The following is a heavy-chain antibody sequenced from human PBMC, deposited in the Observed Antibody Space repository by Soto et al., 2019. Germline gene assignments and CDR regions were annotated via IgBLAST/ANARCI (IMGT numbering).Heavy chain of an antibody. Sequence: EVQLLESGGGLVQPGGSLRLSCAASGITISNYPMSWVRQAPGKGLDWVSGISGSGDRTYYGDSAKGRFTISEHISKNSLSLQLDSLGVEDPAVYFCVKVSGGYPATATHWGQGTLVTVSS. J-gene: IGHJ4*02. CDR3: VKVSGGYPATATH. D-gene: IGHD3-22*01. V-gene: IGHV3-23*01. CDR1: GITISNYP. CDR2: ISGSGDRT.